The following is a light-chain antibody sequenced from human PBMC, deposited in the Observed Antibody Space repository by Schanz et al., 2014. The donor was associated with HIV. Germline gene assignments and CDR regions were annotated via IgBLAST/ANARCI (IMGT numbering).Light chain of an antibody. Sequence: EIVMTQSPATLSVSPGERATLSCRASQSVSSNLAWYQQKPGQAPRLLIYGASSRATGIPDRFSGSGSGTDFTLTISRLEPEDFAVYYCQQDGSSFGPGTKVEIK. CDR1: QSVSSN. V-gene: IGKV3-20*01. CDR2: GAS. J-gene: IGKJ3*01. CDR3: QQDGSS.